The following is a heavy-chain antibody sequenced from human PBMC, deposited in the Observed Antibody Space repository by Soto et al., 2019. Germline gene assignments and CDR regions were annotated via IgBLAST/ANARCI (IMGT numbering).Heavy chain of an antibody. D-gene: IGHD3-22*01. J-gene: IGHJ4*02. V-gene: IGHV3-49*04. CDR1: GFNFGNYA. CDR3: TRYYYASSGYYVY. CDR2: IRSETYGGTP. Sequence: SLRLCCTGSGFNFGNYAMSWVRQAPGKGPEWVGFIRSETYGGTPDYAASLRGRFTISRDDSKSIAYLEINSLQTDDTAVYYCTRYYYASSGYYVYWGQGTLVTVSS.